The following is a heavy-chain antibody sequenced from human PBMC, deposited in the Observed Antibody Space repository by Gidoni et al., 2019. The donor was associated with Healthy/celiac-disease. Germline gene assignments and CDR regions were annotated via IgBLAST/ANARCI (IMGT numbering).Heavy chain of an antibody. CDR1: GFTFSSYS. CDR2: ISSSGSTI. V-gene: IGHV3-21*01. D-gene: IGHD5-18*01. CDR3: AREKGDGRDTANFDY. J-gene: IGHJ4*02. Sequence: EVQLVESGGGLVKPGGSLRLSCAASGFTFSSYSMNWVRQAPGKGLEWVSSISSSGSTIYYADSVKGRFTISRDNAKNSLYLQMNSLRAEDTAVYYCAREKGDGRDTANFDYWGQGTLVTVSS.